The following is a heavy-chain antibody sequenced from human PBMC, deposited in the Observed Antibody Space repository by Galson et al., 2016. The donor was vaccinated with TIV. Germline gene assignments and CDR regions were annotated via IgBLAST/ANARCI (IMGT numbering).Heavy chain of an antibody. Sequence: SVKVSCKASGGTFSSYAISWVRQAPGQGLEWMGRIIPILGTANYAQKFQGRVTITADESTSTAYMELSSLRSEDTAVYYCARVRFGELAGYYYYMDVWGQGTTVTVSS. D-gene: IGHD3-10*01. CDR1: GGTFSSYA. CDR3: ARVRFGELAGYYYYMDV. CDR2: IIPILGTA. V-gene: IGHV1-69*13. J-gene: IGHJ6*03.